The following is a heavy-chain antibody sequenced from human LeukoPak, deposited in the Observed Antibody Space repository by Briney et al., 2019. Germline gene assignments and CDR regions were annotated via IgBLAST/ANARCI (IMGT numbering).Heavy chain of an antibody. CDR1: GYSISSGYY. CDR2: IYHSGST. J-gene: IGHJ4*02. V-gene: IGHV4-38-2*02. Sequence: PSETLSLTCTVSGYSISSGYYWGWIRQPPGKGLEWIGSIYHSGSTYYNPSLKSRVTISVDTSKNQFSLKLSSVTAADTAVYYCARESGSHIDYWGQGTLVTVSS. CDR3: ARESGSHIDY. D-gene: IGHD1-26*01.